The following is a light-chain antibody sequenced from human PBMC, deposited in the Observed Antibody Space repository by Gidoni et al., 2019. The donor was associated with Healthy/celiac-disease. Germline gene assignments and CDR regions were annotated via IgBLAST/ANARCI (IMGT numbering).Light chain of an antibody. Sequence: SYELTQPPSVSVSPGQTASITCSGHKLGDKYACWYQQKPGQSPVLVIYQDSKRPSGTPERFSGSNSGNTATLTISGTQAMDEADYYCQAWDSSTAVVFGGGTKLTVL. J-gene: IGLJ2*01. V-gene: IGLV3-1*01. CDR2: QDS. CDR1: KLGDKY. CDR3: QAWDSSTAVV.